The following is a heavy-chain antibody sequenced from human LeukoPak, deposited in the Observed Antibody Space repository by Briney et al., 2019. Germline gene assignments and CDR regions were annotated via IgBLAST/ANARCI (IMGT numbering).Heavy chain of an antibody. D-gene: IGHD6-19*01. CDR3: ARPLYSSGWDQFDN. J-gene: IGHJ4*02. Sequence: GGSERLFCAPSGFTFRIYWVGWARRAPGGGREWVASIKQDGSQKFYVDSVKGRLTIYRDNAKTSLYLEMNSLRVEDTAVYYCARPLYSSGWDQFDNWGQGTLVSVSS. CDR2: IKQDGSQK. V-gene: IGHV3-7*03. CDR1: GFTFRIYW.